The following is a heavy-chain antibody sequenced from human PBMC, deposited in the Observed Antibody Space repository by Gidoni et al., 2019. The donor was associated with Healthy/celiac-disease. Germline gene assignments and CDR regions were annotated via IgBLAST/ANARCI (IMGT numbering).Heavy chain of an antibody. CDR3: AKGGPSFGESLYYYYYYGMDV. CDR1: GFTFSSYA. V-gene: IGHV3-23*01. D-gene: IGHD3-10*01. CDR2: ISGSGGST. J-gene: IGHJ6*02. Sequence: EVQLLESGGGLVQPGGSLRRSCAASGFTFSSYAMSWVRQAPGQGLGWVSAISGSGGSTYYADSVKGRFTISRDNSKNTLYLQMNSLRAEDTAVYYCAKGGPSFGESLYYYYYYGMDVWGQGTTVTVSS.